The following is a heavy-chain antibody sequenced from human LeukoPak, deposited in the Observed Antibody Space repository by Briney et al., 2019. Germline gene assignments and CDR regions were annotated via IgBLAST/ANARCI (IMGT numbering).Heavy chain of an antibody. CDR2: INSDGSST. V-gene: IGHV3-74*01. CDR3: ARGTIWFGERTDY. D-gene: IGHD3-10*01. CDR1: GFTFNNYW. Sequence: QPGGSLRLSCAASGFTFNNYWMHWVRQAPGKGLVWVSRINSDGSSTSYADSVKGRFTISRDNAKNTLYLQMNSLRAEGTAVYYCARGTIWFGERTDYWGQGTLVTVSS. J-gene: IGHJ4*02.